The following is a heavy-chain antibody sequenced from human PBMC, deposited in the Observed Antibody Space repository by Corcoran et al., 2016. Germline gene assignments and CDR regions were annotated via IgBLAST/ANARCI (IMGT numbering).Heavy chain of an antibody. Sequence: QLQLQESGPGLVKPSETLSLTCTVSGGSISSSSYYWGWIRQPPGKGLEWIGSIYYSGSTYYNPSLKSRVTISVDTSKNQFSLKLSSVTAAATAVYYCASWGDYGDYYFDYWGQGTLVTVSS. CDR1: GGSISSSSYY. CDR2: IYYSGST. CDR3: ASWGDYGDYYFDY. D-gene: IGHD4-17*01. V-gene: IGHV4-39*07. J-gene: IGHJ4*02.